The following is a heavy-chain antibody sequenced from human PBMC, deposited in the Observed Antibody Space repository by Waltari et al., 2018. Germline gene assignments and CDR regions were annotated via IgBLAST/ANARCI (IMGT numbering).Heavy chain of an antibody. CDR1: SGSFRGFP. Sequence: QVQLQQWGAGLLKPSETLSLTCGIHSGSFRGFPWSWLRQPPGQGLEWIGEILPSGGTNYNPSLKSRVTMSVDTFKNQFSLKVVSVDAADTAVYYCARGGDCGGDCVLGYWGQGTLVTVSS. CDR3: ARGGDCGGDCVLGY. D-gene: IGHD2-21*02. J-gene: IGHJ4*02. V-gene: IGHV4-34*01. CDR2: ILPSGGT.